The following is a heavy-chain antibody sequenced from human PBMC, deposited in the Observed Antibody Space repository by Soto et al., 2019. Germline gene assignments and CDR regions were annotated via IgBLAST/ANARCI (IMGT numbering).Heavy chain of an antibody. CDR3: ARVRAGTDAYYLEY. CDR1: GFTFSSYA. CDR2: ISGSGGST. D-gene: IGHD1-1*01. Sequence: VGSLRLSSAASGFTFSSYAMSWVLQAPGKGLEWVSAISGSGGSTYYADSVKGRFTISRDNSKNTLYLQMNSLRAEDTAVYYCARVRAGTDAYYLEYWGQGTLVTVSS. J-gene: IGHJ4*02. V-gene: IGHV3-23*01.